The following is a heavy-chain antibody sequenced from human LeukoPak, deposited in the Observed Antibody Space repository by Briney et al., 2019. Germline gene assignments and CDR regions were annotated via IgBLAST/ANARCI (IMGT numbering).Heavy chain of an antibody. CDR1: GFTFSNAW. V-gene: IGHV3-15*01. Sequence: PGGSLRLSCAASGFTFSNAWMSWVRQAPGKGLEWVGRIKSKTDGGTTDYAAPVKGRFAISRDDSKNTLYLQMNSLKTEDTAVYYSTTVGEEIAALAADYWGQGTLVTVSS. D-gene: IGHD6-6*01. CDR2: IKSKTDGGTT. CDR3: TTVGEEIAALAADY. J-gene: IGHJ4*02.